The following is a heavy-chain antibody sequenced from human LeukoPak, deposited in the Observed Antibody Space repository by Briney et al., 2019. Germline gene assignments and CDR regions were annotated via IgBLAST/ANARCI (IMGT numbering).Heavy chain of an antibody. J-gene: IGHJ4*02. CDR3: ARGCELDS. V-gene: IGHV1-18*01. CDR2: THSYNGNT. Sequence: ASVKVSCKASRYTFTKYIISTVPQAPGQGLEWIGWTHSYNGNTNYAQKLQGRVHMTTDTSTSTAYMERSRNKSNDTCGYYCARGCELDSWGQGTLVTVSS. CDR1: RYTFTKYI. D-gene: IGHD1-26*01.